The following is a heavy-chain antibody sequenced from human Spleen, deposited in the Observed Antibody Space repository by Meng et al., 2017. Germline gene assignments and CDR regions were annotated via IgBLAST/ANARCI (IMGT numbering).Heavy chain of an antibody. CDR2: IYHSGST. CDR1: GGSLSSNNW. Sequence: QVQLQESGPGLVKPSGTLYLTCAVSGGSLSSNNWWSWVRQPPGKGLEWIGEIYHSGSTNSNPSLKSRVTISVDKSKNQFSLNLTSVTAADTAVYYCAREWYISGRYYFDYWGQGTLVTVSS. D-gene: IGHD6-19*01. J-gene: IGHJ4*02. V-gene: IGHV4-4*02. CDR3: AREWYISGRYYFDY.